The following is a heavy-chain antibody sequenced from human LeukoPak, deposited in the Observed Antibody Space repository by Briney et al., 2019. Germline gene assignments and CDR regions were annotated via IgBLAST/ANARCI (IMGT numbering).Heavy chain of an antibody. CDR3: ARAVLGDSGSADY. Sequence: GASVKVSCKASGGTFSSYAISWVRQAPGQGLEWMGGVIPIFGTANYAQKFQGRVTITADKSTSTAYMELSSLRSEGTAVYYCARAVLGDSGSADYWGQGTLVTVSS. V-gene: IGHV1-69*06. CDR1: GGTFSSYA. J-gene: IGHJ4*02. D-gene: IGHD5-12*01. CDR2: VIPIFGTA.